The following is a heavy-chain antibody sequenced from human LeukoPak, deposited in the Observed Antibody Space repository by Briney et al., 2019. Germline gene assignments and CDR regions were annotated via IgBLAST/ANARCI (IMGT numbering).Heavy chain of an antibody. J-gene: IGHJ6*03. CDR2: INHSGRT. CDR1: GGSFSGYY. CDR3: ARGPPRWYYYYYMDV. Sequence: SETLSLTCAVYGGSFSGYYWSWIRQPPGKGLEWIGEINHSGRTNYNPSLKSRVTISVDTSKNQFSLKLSSVTAADTAVYYCARGPPRWYYYYYMDVWGKGTTVTVSS. V-gene: IGHV4-34*01.